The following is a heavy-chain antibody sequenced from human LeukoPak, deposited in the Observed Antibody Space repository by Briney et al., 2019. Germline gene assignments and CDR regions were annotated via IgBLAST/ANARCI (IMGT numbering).Heavy chain of an antibody. CDR3: ARDRMYSSSLFDY. Sequence: ASVKVSCKASGYTFTGYYMHWVRQAPGQGLEWMGWISAYNGNTNYAQKLQGRVTMTTDTSTSTAYMELRSLRSDDTAVYYCARDRMYSSSLFDYWGQGTLVTVSS. J-gene: IGHJ4*02. V-gene: IGHV1-18*04. D-gene: IGHD6-13*01. CDR2: ISAYNGNT. CDR1: GYTFTGYY.